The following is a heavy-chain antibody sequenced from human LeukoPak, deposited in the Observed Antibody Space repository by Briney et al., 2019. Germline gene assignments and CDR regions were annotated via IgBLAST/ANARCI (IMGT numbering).Heavy chain of an antibody. CDR2: ISSSGSTI. CDR3: ARGQGGVLRFLEWPQYFDY. V-gene: IGHV3-11*01. J-gene: IGHJ4*02. Sequence: GGSLRLSCAASGFTFSDYYMSWIRQAPGKGLEWVSYISSSGSTIYYADSVKGRFTISRDNAKNSLYLQMNSLRAEDTAVYYCARGQGGVLRFLEWPQYFDYWGQGTLVTVSS. D-gene: IGHD3-3*01. CDR1: GFTFSDYY.